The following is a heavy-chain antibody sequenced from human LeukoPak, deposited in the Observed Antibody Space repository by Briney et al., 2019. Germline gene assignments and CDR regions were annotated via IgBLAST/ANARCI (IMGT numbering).Heavy chain of an antibody. D-gene: IGHD3-22*01. CDR1: GFTFSSYS. CDR3: ARDRTYYDTSGYGL. V-gene: IGHV3-48*01. Sequence: GGSLRLSCAASGFTFSSYSINWVRQAPGKGLEWVSYISFSSDTIYYADSVKGRFTISRDNAKNSLYLQMNCLRAEDTAVYYCARDRTYYDTSGYGLWGQGTLVTVSS. CDR2: ISFSSDTI. J-gene: IGHJ4*02.